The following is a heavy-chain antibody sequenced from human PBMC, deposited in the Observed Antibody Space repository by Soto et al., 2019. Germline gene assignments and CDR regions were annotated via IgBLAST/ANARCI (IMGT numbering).Heavy chain of an antibody. CDR1: GGTISSYY. CDR3: ARLGGYYQSLDT. Sequence: SETLSLTCTVSGGTISSYYWSWIRQPPGKGLEWIGYIYYSGSTNYNPSLKSRVTISVDTSKNQFSLKLSSVTAADTAVYYCARLGGYYQSLDTWGQGTLVTVSS. D-gene: IGHD3-22*01. J-gene: IGHJ5*02. CDR2: IYYSGST. V-gene: IGHV4-59*08.